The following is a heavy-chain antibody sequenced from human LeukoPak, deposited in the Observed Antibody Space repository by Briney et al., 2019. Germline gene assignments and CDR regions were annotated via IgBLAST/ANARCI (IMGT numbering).Heavy chain of an antibody. CDR1: GGSISSGSYY. Sequence: PSETLSLTCTVSGGSISSGSYYWSWIRQPAGKGLEWIGRIYTSGSTNYNPSLKSRVTISVDTSKNQFSLKLSSVTAADTAVYYCAIPGGPSGWFDYWGQGTLVTVSS. CDR3: AIPGGPSGWFDY. V-gene: IGHV4-61*02. J-gene: IGHJ4*02. CDR2: IYTSGST. D-gene: IGHD6-19*01.